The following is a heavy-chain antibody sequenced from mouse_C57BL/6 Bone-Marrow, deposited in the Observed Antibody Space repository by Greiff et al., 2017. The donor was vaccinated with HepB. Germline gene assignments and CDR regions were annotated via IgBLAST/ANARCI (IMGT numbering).Heavy chain of an antibody. D-gene: IGHD4-1*01. CDR1: GYTFTSYW. CDR2: IHPNSGST. V-gene: IGHV1-64*01. J-gene: IGHJ3*01. Sequence: QVQLQQSGAELVKPGASVKLSCKASGYTFTSYWMHWVKQRPGQGLEWIGMIHPNSGSTNYNEKFKSKVTLTVDKSSSTAYMQLSSLTSEDSAVYYCARTGSWFAYWGQGTLVTVSA. CDR3: ARTGSWFAY.